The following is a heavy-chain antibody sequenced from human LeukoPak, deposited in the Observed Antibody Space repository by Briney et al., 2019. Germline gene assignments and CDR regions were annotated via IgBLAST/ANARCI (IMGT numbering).Heavy chain of an antibody. CDR3: ARRVAVVKYFDY. CDR1: GGSFSGYY. V-gene: IGHV4-34*01. D-gene: IGHD3-22*01. CDR2: INHSGST. Sequence: SETLSLTCAVYGGSFSGYYWSWIRQPPGTGLEWIGEINHSGSTNYNPSLKSRVTISVDTSKNQFSLKLSSVTAADTAVYYCARRVAVVKYFDYWGQGTLVTVSS. J-gene: IGHJ4*02.